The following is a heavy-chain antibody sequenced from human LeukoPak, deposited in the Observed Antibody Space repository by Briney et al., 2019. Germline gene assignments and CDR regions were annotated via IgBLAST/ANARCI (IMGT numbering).Heavy chain of an antibody. CDR2: INPDGSST. CDR1: GFTFSTYW. CDR3: ARELGGGVVPIDS. J-gene: IGHJ4*02. V-gene: IGHV3-74*01. D-gene: IGHD3-16*01. Sequence: GGSLRLSCAASGFTFSTYWMHWVRQVPGKGLVWVSRINPDGSSTNYADSVKGRFTISRDNARNTLDLQMRSLRVDDTAVYYCARELGGGVVPIDSWGQGALVTVSS.